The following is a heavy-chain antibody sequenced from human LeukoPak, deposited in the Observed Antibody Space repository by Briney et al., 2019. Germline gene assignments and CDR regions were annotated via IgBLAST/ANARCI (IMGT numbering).Heavy chain of an antibody. CDR1: GGSISGYY. CDR3: ARHTAGRAYGDFDS. Sequence: SETLSLTCTVSGGSISGYYWSWIRQPPGKGLEWIAYILYGGATVYNPSLNSRGTISVDTSKNQLSLKLNSVTAADTAIYYSARHTAGRAYGDFDSWGQGTLVTVSS. V-gene: IGHV4-59*08. CDR2: ILYGGAT. D-gene: IGHD4-17*01. J-gene: IGHJ4*02.